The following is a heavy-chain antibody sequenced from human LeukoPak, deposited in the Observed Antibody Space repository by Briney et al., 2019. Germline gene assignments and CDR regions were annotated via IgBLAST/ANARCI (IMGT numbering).Heavy chain of an antibody. V-gene: IGHV3-11*04. J-gene: IGHJ4*02. D-gene: IGHD3-3*01. CDR2: ISSSGSTI. CDR1: GFTFSDYY. CDR3: ARDLRFLEWLSDYFDY. Sequence: PGGSLRLSCAASGFTFSDYYMSWIRQAPGKGLEWVSYISSSGSTIYYADSVKGRFTISRDNAKNSLYLQMNSLRAEDTAVYYCARDLRFLEWLSDYFDYWGQGTLVTVSS.